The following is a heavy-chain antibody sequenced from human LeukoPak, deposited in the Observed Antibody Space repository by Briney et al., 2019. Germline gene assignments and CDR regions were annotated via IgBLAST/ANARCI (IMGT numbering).Heavy chain of an antibody. D-gene: IGHD3-9*01. Sequence: GGSLRLSCSASGFTFSNKNMAWVRQAPGKGLEYVSSIDANGDTSFYADSVKGKFTISRDNSRNTLSLQMTSLRPEDTAIYYCVKGRFLTGLDYWGQGALVTVSS. CDR3: VKGRFLTGLDY. CDR1: GFTFSNKN. CDR2: IDANGDTS. V-gene: IGHV3-64D*09. J-gene: IGHJ4*02.